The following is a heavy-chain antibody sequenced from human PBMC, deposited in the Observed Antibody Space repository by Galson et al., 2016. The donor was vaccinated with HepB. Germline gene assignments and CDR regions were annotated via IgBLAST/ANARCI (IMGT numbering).Heavy chain of an antibody. D-gene: IGHD5-24*01. Sequence: SLRLSCAASGFTFSRHSMHWVRQAPGKGLVWVSHMNSDGSSSKYADTVKGRFTISRDNGKNTMYLQMKSLRAEDTAVYYCTRGGGDGSPALGYWGQGTLVTVSS. CDR1: GFTFSRHS. CDR3: TRGGGDGSPALGY. J-gene: IGHJ4*02. CDR2: MNSDGSSS. V-gene: IGHV3-74*03.